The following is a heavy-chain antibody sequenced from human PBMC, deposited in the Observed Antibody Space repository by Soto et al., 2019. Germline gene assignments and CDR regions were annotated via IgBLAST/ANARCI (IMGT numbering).Heavy chain of an antibody. CDR2: MNPNSGNT. CDR3: ARGGEYRRTFAP. Sequence: SSVKVSCKASGYSFTSYDINWVRQATGQGLEWMGWMNPNSGNTGYAQKFQGRVTMTRNTSISTAYMELSSLRSEDTAVYYCARGGEYRRTFAPWGQGTLVTVSS. D-gene: IGHD6-6*01. V-gene: IGHV1-8*01. J-gene: IGHJ5*02. CDR1: GYSFTSYD.